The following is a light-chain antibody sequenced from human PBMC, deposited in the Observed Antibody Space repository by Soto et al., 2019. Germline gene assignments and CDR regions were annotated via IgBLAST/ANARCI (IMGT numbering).Light chain of an antibody. CDR2: KAS. Sequence: DSQMNQSPSTLSASVGDRVTITCRASQSISSWLAWYQQKSGKAPKLLIYKASNLESGVPSRFSGSGSGTEFTLTISSLQPDDFATYYCQQYSSYPWTFGQGTKVEIK. J-gene: IGKJ1*01. CDR1: QSISSW. CDR3: QQYSSYPWT. V-gene: IGKV1-5*03.